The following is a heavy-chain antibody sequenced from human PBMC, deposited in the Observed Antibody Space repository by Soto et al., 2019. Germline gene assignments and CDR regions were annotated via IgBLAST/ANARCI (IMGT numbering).Heavy chain of an antibody. V-gene: IGHV1-69*04. Sequence: GASVKVSCKASGGTFSSYTISWVRQAPGQGLEWMGRIIPILGIANYAQKFQGRVTITADKSTSTAYMELSSLRSEDTAVYYCARDPSPVAVAYYFDYWGQGTLVTVSS. CDR1: GGTFSSYT. CDR2: IIPILGIA. J-gene: IGHJ4*02. CDR3: ARDPSPVAVAYYFDY. D-gene: IGHD6-19*01.